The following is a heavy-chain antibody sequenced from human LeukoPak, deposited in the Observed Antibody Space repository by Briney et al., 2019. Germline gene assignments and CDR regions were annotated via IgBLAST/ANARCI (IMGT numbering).Heavy chain of an antibody. CDR1: GFTFSNYW. CDR2: INQDESVK. Sequence: GGSLRLSCAASGFTFSNYWMTWVRQAPGKGLEFVANINQDESVKNYVGSVKGRFTISRDNAENSPHLQMNSLRVEDTAIYYCARDPGSSAFDYWGQGTLVTVSS. J-gene: IGHJ4*02. CDR3: ARDPGSSAFDY. D-gene: IGHD5/OR15-5a*01. V-gene: IGHV3-7*01.